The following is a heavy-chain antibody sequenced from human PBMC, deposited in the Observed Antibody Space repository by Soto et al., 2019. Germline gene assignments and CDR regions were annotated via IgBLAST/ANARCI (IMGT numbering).Heavy chain of an antibody. Sequence: GRSLRPSCAASGFTFSFYAMSWVRQSPGKGLEWVSAISSNGGRTFYADSLRGRFTISRDNSKSALYLQMNKLRAEDTAIYHCAKYSELPYEAYLQQWGQGTLVTVSS. CDR2: ISSNGGRT. CDR1: GFTFSFYA. CDR3: AKYSELPYEAYLQQ. J-gene: IGHJ1*01. V-gene: IGHV3-23*01. D-gene: IGHD1-7*01.